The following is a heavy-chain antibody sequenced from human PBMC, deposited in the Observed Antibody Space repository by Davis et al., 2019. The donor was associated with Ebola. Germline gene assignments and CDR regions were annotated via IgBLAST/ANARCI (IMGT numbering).Heavy chain of an antibody. V-gene: IGHV1-18*04. J-gene: IGHJ4*02. CDR2: INPHNGNT. CDR3: ARAQFPTTSDH. D-gene: IGHD1-1*01. Sequence: ASVKVSCKASGYTFTGHYIHWVRQAPGQGLEWMGWINPHNGNTNYAQNVQGRVTMTTDTSTSTAYMEVGILRSDDTAVYYCARAQFPTTSDHWGQGTLVTVSS. CDR1: GYTFTGHY.